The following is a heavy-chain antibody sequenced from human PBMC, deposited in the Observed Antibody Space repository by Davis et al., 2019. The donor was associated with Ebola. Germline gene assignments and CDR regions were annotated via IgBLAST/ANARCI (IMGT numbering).Heavy chain of an antibody. CDR1: GLDISSSV. CDR2: STESEADI. Sequence: GESLKISCAASGLDISSSVLYWVRQAPGKGLEWVSASTESEADITYADSVKGRFAVSRDNSMNTVYLQCNSLRAEDTAVFYCAEGGTNNFLGANWGQGTLVTVSS. J-gene: IGHJ4*02. CDR3: AEGGTNNFLGAN. V-gene: IGHV3-23*01. D-gene: IGHD2-8*01.